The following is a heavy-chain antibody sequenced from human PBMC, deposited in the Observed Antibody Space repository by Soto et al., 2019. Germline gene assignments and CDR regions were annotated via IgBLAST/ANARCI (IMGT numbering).Heavy chain of an antibody. CDR3: ARWDYGYYARFDY. V-gene: IGHV1-8*01. J-gene: IGHJ4*02. CDR1: GYTFTSHD. D-gene: IGHD4-17*01. CDR2: MNPNSGNT. Sequence: QVQLVQSGAEVKKSGASVKVSCKASGYTFTSHDINWVRQATGQGLEWMGWMNPNSGNTGYAQKFQGRVTMTRNTSISTAYMELSSLRSEYTAVYYCARWDYGYYARFDYWGQGTLVTVSS.